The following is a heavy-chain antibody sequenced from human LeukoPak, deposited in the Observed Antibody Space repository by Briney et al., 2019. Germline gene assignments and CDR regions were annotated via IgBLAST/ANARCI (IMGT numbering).Heavy chain of an antibody. J-gene: IGHJ4*02. CDR3: ARAYFDGSGFSFDY. CDR2: ISSSSSIK. CDR1: GFTFSSYS. D-gene: IGHD3-22*01. V-gene: IGHV3-48*02. Sequence: PGGSLRLSCAASGFTFSSYSMNWVRQAPGKGLEWVSYISSSSSIKHYADSVKGRFTISRDSAKNSLYLQMNSLRDEDTAVYFCARAYFDGSGFSFDYWGQGTLVTVYS.